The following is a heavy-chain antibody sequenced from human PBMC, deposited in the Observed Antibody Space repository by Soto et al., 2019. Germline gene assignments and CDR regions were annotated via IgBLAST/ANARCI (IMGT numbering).Heavy chain of an antibody. D-gene: IGHD6-13*01. CDR1: GFTFDDYT. CDR3: AKSHNPGTGAGYYYYGMDV. J-gene: IGHJ6*02. V-gene: IGHV3-43*01. CDR2: ISWDGGST. Sequence: GGSLRLSCAASGFTFDDYTMHWVRQAPGKGLEWVSLISWDGGSTYYADSVKGRFTISRDNSKNSLYLQMNSLRTEDTALYYCAKSHNPGTGAGYYYYGMDVWGQGTTVTVSS.